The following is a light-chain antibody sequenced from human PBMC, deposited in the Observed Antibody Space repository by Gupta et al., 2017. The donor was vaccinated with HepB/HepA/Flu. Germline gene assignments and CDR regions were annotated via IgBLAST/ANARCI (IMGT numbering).Light chain of an antibody. CDR1: SNNVGNQG. CDR2: KNN. J-gene: IGLJ2*01. CDR3: SAWDSSLSAQV. V-gene: IGLV10-54*04. Sequence: QAGLTQPPSVSKGLRQTATLTCTGNSNNVGNQGAAWLQQHQGHPPKLLSYKNNNRPSGISERFSASRSGNTASLTITELQPEDEADYYCSAWDSSLSAQVFGGGTQLTVL.